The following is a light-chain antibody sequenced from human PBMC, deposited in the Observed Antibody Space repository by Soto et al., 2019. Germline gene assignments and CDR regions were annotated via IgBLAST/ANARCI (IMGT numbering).Light chain of an antibody. CDR2: DAS. Sequence: EIVLTQSPATLSLSPGERATLSCRASQSVGSYLAWYQHKPGQAPRLLIYDASNRATGVPARFSGSGSGTDFTLTSSSLEPEDFAVYYCQQRSDWGITFAQGTRLEIK. CDR1: QSVGSY. CDR3: QQRSDWGIT. J-gene: IGKJ5*01. V-gene: IGKV3-11*01.